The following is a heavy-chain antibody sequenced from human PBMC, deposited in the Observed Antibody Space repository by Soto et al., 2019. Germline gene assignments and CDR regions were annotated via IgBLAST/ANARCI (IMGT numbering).Heavy chain of an antibody. CDR3: ARQGIKAAAGTYYYYYMDV. J-gene: IGHJ6*03. CDR1: GYSFTSYW. V-gene: IGHV5-51*01. Sequence: GESLKISCKGSGYSFTSYWIGWGRQMPGKGLEWMGIIYPGDSDTRYSPSFQGQVAIPADKSISTAYLQWSSLKASETAMYYCARQGIKAAAGTYYYYYMDVWGKGTTVTVSS. D-gene: IGHD6-13*01. CDR2: IYPGDSDT.